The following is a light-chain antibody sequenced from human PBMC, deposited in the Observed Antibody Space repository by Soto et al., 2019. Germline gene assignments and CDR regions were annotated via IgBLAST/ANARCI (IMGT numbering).Light chain of an antibody. CDR1: QSVSSY. V-gene: IGKV3-11*01. CDR2: DAS. J-gene: IGKJ2*01. CDR3: QQRSNSPPYT. Sequence: EIVLTQSAATLSLSPGERATLSCRASQSVSSYLAWYQQKPGQAPRLLIYDASNRATGIPARFSGSGSGTDFTLTTSSLEPEDFALYYCQQRSNSPPYTFGQGTKLEIK.